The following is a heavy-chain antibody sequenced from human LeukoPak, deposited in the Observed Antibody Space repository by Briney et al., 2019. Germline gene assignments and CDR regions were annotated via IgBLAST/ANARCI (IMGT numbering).Heavy chain of an antibody. V-gene: IGHV3-66*01. CDR3: AKDRQLWFRSTVDY. CDR1: GFSVSSNY. J-gene: IGHJ4*02. D-gene: IGHD5-18*01. Sequence: PGGSLRLSCAASGFSVSSNYVNWVRQAPGKGLEWVSVIYSGGSTYYADSVKGRFTISRDNSKNTLFLQMSGLRAEDTAVYYCAKDRQLWFRSTVDYWGQGTLVTVSS. CDR2: IYSGGST.